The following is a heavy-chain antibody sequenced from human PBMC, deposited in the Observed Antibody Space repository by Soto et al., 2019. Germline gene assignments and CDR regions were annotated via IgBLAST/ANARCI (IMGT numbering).Heavy chain of an antibody. J-gene: IGHJ4*02. CDR1: GGSISSGDYY. Sequence: LSLTCTVSGGSISSGDYYWSWIRQPPGKGLEWIGYIYYSGSTYYNPSLKSRVTISVDTSKNQFSLKLSSVTAADTAVYYCARTVRTGSGSYYLLFDYWGQGTLVTVSS. CDR2: IYYSGST. D-gene: IGHD3-10*01. CDR3: ARTVRTGSGSYYLLFDY. V-gene: IGHV4-30-4*01.